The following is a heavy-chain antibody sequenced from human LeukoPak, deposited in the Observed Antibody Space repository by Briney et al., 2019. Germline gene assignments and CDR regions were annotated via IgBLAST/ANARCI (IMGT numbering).Heavy chain of an antibody. CDR2: INHSGRT. J-gene: IGHJ1*01. D-gene: IGHD2-15*01. CDR3: ARVVGLEYFQH. Sequence: LETLSLTCAVSGGSFSGFSCSWVRPPPGKGLECGGEINHSGRTNYNTSLKSRVNISVATSKNQVSLKVSSVTAAETAVDYCARVVGLEYFQHWGQGTLVTVSS. V-gene: IGHV4-34*01. CDR1: GGSFSGFS.